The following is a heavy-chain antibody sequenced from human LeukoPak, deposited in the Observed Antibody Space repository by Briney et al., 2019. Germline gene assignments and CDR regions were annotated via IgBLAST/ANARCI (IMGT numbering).Heavy chain of an antibody. CDR2: VYTSGST. J-gene: IGHJ6*02. Sequence: SQTLSLTCTVPGGSISSGSYYCSWIRQPAGKGLEWIGRVYTSGSTNYNLSLKSRVTISVDTSKNQFSLKLSTVTAADTAVYYCARDDYGMDVWGQGTTVTVSS. V-gene: IGHV4-61*02. CDR1: GGSISSGSYY. CDR3: ARDDYGMDV.